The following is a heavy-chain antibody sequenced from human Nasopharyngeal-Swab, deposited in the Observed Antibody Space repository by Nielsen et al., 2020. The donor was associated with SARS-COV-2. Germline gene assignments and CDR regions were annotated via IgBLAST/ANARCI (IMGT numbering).Heavy chain of an antibody. CDR2: IYPGDSDT. D-gene: IGHD3-22*01. J-gene: IGHJ4*02. CDR3: ARRYYYDGTSSFDY. CDR1: GYTFSNWW. V-gene: IGHV5-51*01. Sequence: GESLKISCEGSGYTFSNWWIGWVRQMPGRGLEWMGIIYPGDSDTRDSPSFQGQVTFSADESISTAYLQWTSLKASDTAIYYCARRYYYDGTSSFDYWGQGTLVTVSS.